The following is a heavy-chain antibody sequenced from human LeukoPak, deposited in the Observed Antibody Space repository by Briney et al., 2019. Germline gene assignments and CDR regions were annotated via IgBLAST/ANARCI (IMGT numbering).Heavy chain of an antibody. V-gene: IGHV3-53*01. Sequence: GSLRLSCAASGFTVSSNYMSWVRQAPGKGLEWVSVIYSGGSTYYADSVKGRFTISRDDSKNTLYLQMNSLRAEDTAVYYCARVVVAALDYWGQGTLVTVSS. J-gene: IGHJ4*02. CDR2: IYSGGST. CDR1: GFTVSSNY. CDR3: ARVVVAALDY. D-gene: IGHD2-15*01.